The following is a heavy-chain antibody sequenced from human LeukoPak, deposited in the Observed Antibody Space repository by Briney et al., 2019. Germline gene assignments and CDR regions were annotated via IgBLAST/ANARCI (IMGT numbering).Heavy chain of an antibody. V-gene: IGHV4-31*03. CDR1: GGSISSGGYY. CDR3: AREGTTVVTDAFDI. J-gene: IGHJ3*02. CDR2: IYYSGST. Sequence: SETLSLTCTVSGGSISSGGYYWSWIRQHPGKGLEWIGYIYYSGSTYYNPSLKSRVTISVGTSKNRFSLKLSSVTAADTAVYYCAREGTTVVTDAFDIWGQGTMVTVSS. D-gene: IGHD4-23*01.